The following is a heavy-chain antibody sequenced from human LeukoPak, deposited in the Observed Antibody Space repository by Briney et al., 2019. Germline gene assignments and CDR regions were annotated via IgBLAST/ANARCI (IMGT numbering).Heavy chain of an antibody. J-gene: IGHJ3*02. D-gene: IGHD1-14*01. CDR2: IYYSGST. CDR3: ARHWGDSPNHSDDLYAFDI. V-gene: IGHV4-59*08. Sequence: SETLSLTCIVSGDSISNYYWSWIRQPPGKGLEWIGFIYYSGSTNYNPSLRSRVTISVDTSKNQFSLKLSSVTAADTAVYYCARHWGDSPNHSDDLYAFDIWGQGTMVTVSS. CDR1: GDSISNYY.